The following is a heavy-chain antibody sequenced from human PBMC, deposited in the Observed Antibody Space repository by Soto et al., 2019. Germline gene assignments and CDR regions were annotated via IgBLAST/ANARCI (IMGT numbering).Heavy chain of an antibody. CDR1: GGSISSGGYY. J-gene: IGHJ4*02. CDR2: IYYIGST. D-gene: IGHD6-19*01. Sequence: SETLSLTCTVSGGSISSGGYYWSWIRQHPGKGLEWIGYIYYIGSTNYNPSLKSRVTISVDMSKNQFSLKLNSVTAADTAVYYCARHVFGSGWHFDYWGQGTLVTVSS. CDR3: ARHVFGSGWHFDY. V-gene: IGHV4-61*08.